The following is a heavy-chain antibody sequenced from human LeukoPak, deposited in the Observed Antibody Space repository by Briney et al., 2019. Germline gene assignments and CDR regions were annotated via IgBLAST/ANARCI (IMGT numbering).Heavy chain of an antibody. Sequence: ASVKVSCKASGYTFTSYDINWVRQATGQGLEWMGWMNPNSGNTGYAQKFQGRVTMTRNTSISTAYMELRSLRSEDTAVYYCARDDGYCSGGSCYDRTNNWFDPWGQGTLVTVSS. CDR1: GYTFTSYD. CDR3: ARDDGYCSGGSCYDRTNNWFDP. D-gene: IGHD2-15*01. V-gene: IGHV1-8*01. CDR2: MNPNSGNT. J-gene: IGHJ5*02.